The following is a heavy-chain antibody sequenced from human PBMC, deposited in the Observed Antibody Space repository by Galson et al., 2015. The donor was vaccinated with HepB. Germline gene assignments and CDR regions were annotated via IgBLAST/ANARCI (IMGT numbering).Heavy chain of an antibody. CDR2: MNPNSDNT. CDR1: GYTFTSYD. V-gene: IGHV1-8*01. J-gene: IGHJ6*02. CDR3: ARNYDFWGGWKESKYYYYGMDD. Sequence: SVKVSCKASGYTFTSYDINWVRQATGQGLEWMGWMNPNSDNTGYAQKFQGGVTMTRNTSISTAYMELSSLRSEDTAVYYCARNYDFWGGWKESKYYYYGMDDWGQGTTVTVSS. D-gene: IGHD3-3*01.